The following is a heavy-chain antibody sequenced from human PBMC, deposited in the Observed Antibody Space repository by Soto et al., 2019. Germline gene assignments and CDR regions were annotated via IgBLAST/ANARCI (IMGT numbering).Heavy chain of an antibody. CDR1: GGTFSSYT. J-gene: IGHJ4*02. CDR2: IIPILGIA. CDR3: ARERGYCGYDNIDY. Sequence: QVQLVQSGAEVKKPGSSVKVSCKASGGTFSSYTISWVRQAPGQGLEWMGRIIPILGIANYAQKFQGRVTITADKSTSTAYMELRSLRSEDTAVYYCARERGYCGYDNIDYWGQGTLVTVSS. V-gene: IGHV1-69*08. D-gene: IGHD5-12*01.